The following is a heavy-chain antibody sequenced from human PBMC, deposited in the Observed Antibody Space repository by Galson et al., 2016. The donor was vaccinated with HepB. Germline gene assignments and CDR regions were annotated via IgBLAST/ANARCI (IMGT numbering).Heavy chain of an antibody. CDR3: ARDGRSGLGLSAFDI. D-gene: IGHD1-26*01. V-gene: IGHV3-21*01. CDR2: ITSSSSFI. Sequence: ASGFTFNIHSMNWVRQAPGKGLEWVSSITSSSSFIYYADSVKGRFTISRDDAKKSLYLQMNSLRAEDTAVYYCARDGRSGLGLSAFDIWGQGTMVTVSS. J-gene: IGHJ3*02. CDR1: GFTFNIHS.